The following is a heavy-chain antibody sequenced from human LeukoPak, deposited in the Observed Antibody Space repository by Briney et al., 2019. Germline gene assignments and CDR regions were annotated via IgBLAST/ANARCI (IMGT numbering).Heavy chain of an antibody. CDR1: GFTFSSYT. CDR3: ARGDPIYDFWSGGDY. Sequence: GGSLRLSCAASGFTFSSYTMNWVRQAPGKGLEWVSSISTSSSYIYYADSVKGRFTISRDNAKKSLYLQMNSLRAEDTAVYYCARGDPIYDFWSGGDYWGQGSLVTVSS. V-gene: IGHV3-21*01. J-gene: IGHJ4*02. CDR2: ISTSSSYI. D-gene: IGHD3-3*01.